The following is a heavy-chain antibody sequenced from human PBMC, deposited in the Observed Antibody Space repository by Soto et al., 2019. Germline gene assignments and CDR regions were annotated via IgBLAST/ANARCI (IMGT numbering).Heavy chain of an antibody. J-gene: IGHJ1*01. V-gene: IGHV1-18*01. CDR3: AREAPPVQH. CDR1: GYTFSSYS. Sequence: QVQLVQSGAEVKKPGASVKVSCKASGYTFSSYSISWVRQAPGQGLEWMGWISAYNGNTNYGQKLQGRVTMTTDTSTNPAHRQLRSLRSDVTVVYYCAREAPPVQHWGQGTLVSVSS. CDR2: ISAYNGNT.